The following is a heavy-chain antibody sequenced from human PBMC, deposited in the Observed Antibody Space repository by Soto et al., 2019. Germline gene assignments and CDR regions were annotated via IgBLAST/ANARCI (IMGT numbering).Heavy chain of an antibody. CDR2: ISGYNGDT. CDR3: ARDNGSASGRFDT. Sequence: QVQLVQSGAEVKKPGASVKVSCKASGYTFSNYFIHWVRQAPGQGLEWMGWISGYNGDTDYAQKFQGRVTMTTDTSRSIASMELRSLGSNVTAVYYFARDNGSASGRFDTWGHGTLVTVSS. V-gene: IGHV1-18*01. CDR1: GYTFSNYF. J-gene: IGHJ5*01. D-gene: IGHD2-8*01.